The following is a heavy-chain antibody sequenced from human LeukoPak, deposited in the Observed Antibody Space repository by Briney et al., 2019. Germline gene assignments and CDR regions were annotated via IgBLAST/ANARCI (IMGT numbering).Heavy chain of an antibody. V-gene: IGHV4-59*01. Sequence: SETLSLTCTVSGGSISSYYWSRIRQPPGKGLEWIGYIYYSGSTDYNPSLKSRVTISVDTSKNQFSLKLSSVTAADTAVYYCVREWAAAGTRWFDHRGQGTLVTVSS. D-gene: IGHD6-13*01. J-gene: IGHJ5*02. CDR1: GGSISSYY. CDR3: VREWAAAGTRWFDH. CDR2: IYYSGST.